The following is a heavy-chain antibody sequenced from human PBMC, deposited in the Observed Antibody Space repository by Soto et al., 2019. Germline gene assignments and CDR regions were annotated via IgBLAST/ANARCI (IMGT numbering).Heavy chain of an antibody. CDR2: INHSGST. D-gene: IGHD3-9*01. CDR1: GGSFSGYY. J-gene: IGHJ6*02. Sequence: QVQLQQWGAGLLKPSETLSLTCAVYGGSFSGYYWSWIRQPPGKGLEWIGEINHSGSTNYNPSLKSRVTISVDPSKNHFSLKLRSVSAADTAVYYCARGRHILTGSYMNYYYYGMDVWGQGTTVTVSS. V-gene: IGHV4-34*01. CDR3: ARGRHILTGSYMNYYYYGMDV.